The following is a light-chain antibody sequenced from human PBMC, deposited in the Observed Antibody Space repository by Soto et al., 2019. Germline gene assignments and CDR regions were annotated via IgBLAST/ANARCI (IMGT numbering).Light chain of an antibody. Sequence: EVVLTQSPGTLSLSPGEGATLSCRASLSIISSYLAWYQHKPGQAPRLLIYGVSSRATGVPDRFSGSGSGTDFTLTISRLEPEDFAVYYCQQYGNSVPFTFGQGTKLEIK. V-gene: IGKV3-20*01. CDR3: QQYGNSVPFT. CDR1: LSIISSY. J-gene: IGKJ2*01. CDR2: GVS.